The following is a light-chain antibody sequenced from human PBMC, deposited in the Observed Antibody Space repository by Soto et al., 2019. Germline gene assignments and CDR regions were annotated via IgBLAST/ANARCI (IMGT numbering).Light chain of an antibody. Sequence: EIQMTQSPSPLSASRGGRATLSCRASETVSTWLAWYQQKPGKAPRLLIYEASTMASGIPSRFSGSGSGTEFTLTISSLQSDDFAAYYCQQYYRCPHSFGRGTKLDFK. CDR2: EAS. CDR3: QQYYRCPHS. V-gene: IGKV1-5*01. CDR1: ETVSTW. J-gene: IGKJ2*03.